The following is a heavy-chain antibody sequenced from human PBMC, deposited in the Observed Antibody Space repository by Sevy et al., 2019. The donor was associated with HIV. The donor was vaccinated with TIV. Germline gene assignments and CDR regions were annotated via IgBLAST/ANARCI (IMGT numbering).Heavy chain of an antibody. V-gene: IGHV3-33*01. CDR2: MWSEGGYE. CDR3: ARGGYYYDNAAYYALDS. D-gene: IGHD3-22*01. CDR1: GFTFSNYA. Sequence: GGSLRLSCAATGFTFSNYAMHWVRQAPGKGLEWVAIMWSEGGYEYHGDSVKGRFTISRDNSKNTLYLQMNNVRVEDTAVYYCARGGYYYDNAAYYALDSWGQGTLVTVSS. J-gene: IGHJ4*02.